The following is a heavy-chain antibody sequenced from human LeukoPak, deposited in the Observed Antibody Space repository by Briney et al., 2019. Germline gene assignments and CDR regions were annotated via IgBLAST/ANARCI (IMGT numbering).Heavy chain of an antibody. Sequence: SETLSPTCTVSGGSISTSTYYWGWIRQPPGKGLEWIGTIYYTGRTYYIPSLKSRVTISVDTSKNQFSLKLSSVTAADTAVYYCARQKDAFDIWGQGTMVTVSS. CDR3: ARQKDAFDI. CDR2: IYYTGRT. V-gene: IGHV4-39*01. J-gene: IGHJ3*02. CDR1: GGSISTSTYY.